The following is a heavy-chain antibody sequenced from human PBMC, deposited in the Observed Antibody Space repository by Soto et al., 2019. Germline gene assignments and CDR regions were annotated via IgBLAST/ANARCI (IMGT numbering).Heavy chain of an antibody. V-gene: IGHV4-31*03. J-gene: IGHJ4*02. CDR2: IYYSGST. CDR3: AIYDFWSGFDY. Sequence: SETLSLTCTVSGGSISSGGYYWSWIRQHPGKGLEWIGYIYYSGSTYYNPSLKSRVTISVDTSKNQFSLKLSSVTAADTAVYYFAIYDFWSGFDYWGQGTLVTAPQ. CDR1: GGSISSGGYY. D-gene: IGHD3-3*01.